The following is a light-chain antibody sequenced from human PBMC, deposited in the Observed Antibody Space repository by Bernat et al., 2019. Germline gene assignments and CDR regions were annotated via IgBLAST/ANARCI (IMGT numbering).Light chain of an antibody. V-gene: IGKV1-5*03. CDR2: KAS. CDR3: QQYNIYRT. CDR1: QSISTW. Sequence: DIQMTQSPSTLSASVGDRVTITCRASQSISTWLAWYQQKPGKAPKLLIYKASSLESGVPSRFSGSGSGTEITLTINSLQPDDFATYYYQQYNIYRTFRQGTKVEIK. J-gene: IGKJ1*01.